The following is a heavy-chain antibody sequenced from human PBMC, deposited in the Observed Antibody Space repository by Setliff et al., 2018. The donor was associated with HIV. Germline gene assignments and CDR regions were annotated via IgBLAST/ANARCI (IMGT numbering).Heavy chain of an antibody. D-gene: IGHD2-15*01. CDR1: GGLATSPY. J-gene: IGHJ5*02. Sequence: PSETLSLTCTVSGGLATSPYWSWIRQPPGGGLEWIGYIYFTGSYYYNPSLKSRVTMSLDTSKNQFSLKLTSVTAADTAMYYCARQSAATPDWIAPWGQGTLVTVSS. CDR2: IYFTGSY. V-gene: IGHV4-59*08. CDR3: ARQSAATPDWIAP.